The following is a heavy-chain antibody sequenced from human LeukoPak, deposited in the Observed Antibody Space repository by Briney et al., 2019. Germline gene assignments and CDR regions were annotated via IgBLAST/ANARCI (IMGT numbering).Heavy chain of an antibody. CDR2: ISAYNGNT. CDR1: GYTFTSYG. Sequence: GASVKVSCKASGYTFTSYGISWVRQAPGQGLEWMGWISAYNGNTNYAQKLQGRVTMTTDTSTSTAYMELRSLRSDDTAVYYCARLYCSSTSCYTTLRTTYFDYWGQGTLVTVSS. CDR3: ARLYCSSTSCYTTLRTTYFDY. J-gene: IGHJ4*02. D-gene: IGHD2-2*01. V-gene: IGHV1-18*01.